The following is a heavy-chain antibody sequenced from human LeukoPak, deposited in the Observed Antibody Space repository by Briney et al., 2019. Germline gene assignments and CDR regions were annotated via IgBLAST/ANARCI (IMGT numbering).Heavy chain of an antibody. V-gene: IGHV1-18*04. CDR2: ISAYNGNT. J-gene: IGHJ4*02. CDR3: ASLRSGSYAY. Sequence: ASVKVSCKASEYTFTGYYMHWVRQAPGQGLEWMGWISAYNGNTNYAQKLQGRVTMTTDTSTSTAYMELRSLRSDDTAVYYCASLRSGSYAYWGQGTLVTVSS. D-gene: IGHD1-26*01. CDR1: EYTFTGYY.